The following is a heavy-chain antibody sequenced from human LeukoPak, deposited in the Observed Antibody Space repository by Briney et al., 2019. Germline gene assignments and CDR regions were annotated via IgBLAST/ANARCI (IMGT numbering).Heavy chain of an antibody. CDR2: ISGSGGTT. D-gene: IGHD1-14*01. Sequence: PGGSLRLSCAASGFTFNTYDMNWVRQAPGKGLEWVSSISGSGGTTYSADSVKGRFTISRDNAKNSLYLQMNSLRAEDTAVYYCARVMTVGINPRGLAALAFDYWGQGTLVTVSS. CDR1: GFTFNTYD. V-gene: IGHV3-21*01. CDR3: ARVMTVGINPRGLAALAFDY. J-gene: IGHJ4*02.